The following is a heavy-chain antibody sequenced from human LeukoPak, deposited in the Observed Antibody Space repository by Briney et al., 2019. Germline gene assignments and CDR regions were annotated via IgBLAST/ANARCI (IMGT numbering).Heavy chain of an antibody. V-gene: IGHV1-8*01. CDR3: ARLPAKYYYYYMDV. J-gene: IGHJ6*03. CDR1: GYTFTSYD. CDR2: MNPNRGNH. Sequence: ASVKVSCKASGYTFTSYDINWVRQATGQGLEWMGWMNPNRGNHGYAQKFQGRVTMTSNTSINTAYMELSRLGSEDTAVYYCARLPAKYYYYYMDVWGKGTTVTISS. D-gene: IGHD2-2*01.